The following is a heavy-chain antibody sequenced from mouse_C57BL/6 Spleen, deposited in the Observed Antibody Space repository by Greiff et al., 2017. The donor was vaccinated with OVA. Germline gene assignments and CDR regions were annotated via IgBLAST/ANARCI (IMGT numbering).Heavy chain of an antibody. CDR3: ATKFLDSSGGEFAY. Sequence: VQLKQSGPGLVAPSQSLSITCTVSGFSFTSYAISWVRQPPGKGLEWLGVIWTGGGTNYNSALKSRLSISKDNSKSQVFLKMNSLQTDDTARYYCATKFLDSSGGEFAYWGQGTLVTVSA. J-gene: IGHJ3*01. V-gene: IGHV2-9-1*01. CDR1: GFSFTSYA. CDR2: IWTGGGT. D-gene: IGHD3-2*02.